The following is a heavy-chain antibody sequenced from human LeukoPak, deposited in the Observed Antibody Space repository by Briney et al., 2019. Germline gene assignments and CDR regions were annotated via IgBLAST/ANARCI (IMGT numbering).Heavy chain of an antibody. D-gene: IGHD5-24*01. CDR3: ARDWVYKIDY. V-gene: IGHV3-74*01. CDR2: ISHDGII. CDR1: GFTFSSYV. Sequence: GGSLRLSCETAGFTFSSYVMHWVRRTPGKGLVWVSRISHDGIISYADSVKGRFIISRDNAKNTLILQMNSLRVEDTAVCYCARDWVYKIDYWGRGTLVTVSS. J-gene: IGHJ4*02.